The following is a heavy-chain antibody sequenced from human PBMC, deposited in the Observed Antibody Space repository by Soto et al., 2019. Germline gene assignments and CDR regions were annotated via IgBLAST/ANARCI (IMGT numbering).Heavy chain of an antibody. CDR2: IYYSGST. CDR1: GGSISSGGYY. D-gene: IGHD3-10*01. V-gene: IGHV4-31*03. J-gene: IGHJ6*02. CDR3: ARGKYYYGSGKDGMDV. Sequence: PSETLSLTCTVSGGSISSGGYYWTWIRQHPGKGLEWIGYIYYSGSTYYNPSLKSRVTISVDTSKNQFSLKLSSVTAADTAVYYCARGKYYYGSGKDGMDVWGQGTTVTV.